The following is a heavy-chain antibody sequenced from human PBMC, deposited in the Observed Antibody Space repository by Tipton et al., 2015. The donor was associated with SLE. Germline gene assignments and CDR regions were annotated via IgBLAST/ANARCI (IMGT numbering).Heavy chain of an antibody. CDR3: ARGDKQWLVQGNWFDP. D-gene: IGHD6-19*01. J-gene: IGHJ5*02. CDR1: GYSISSGYY. Sequence: TLSLTCAVSGYSISSGYYWGWIRQPPGKGLEWIGSIYHSGSTYYNPSLKSRVTISVDTSKNQFSLKLSSVTAADTAVYYCARGDKQWLVQGNWFDPWGQGTLVTVSS. CDR2: IYHSGST. V-gene: IGHV4-38-2*01.